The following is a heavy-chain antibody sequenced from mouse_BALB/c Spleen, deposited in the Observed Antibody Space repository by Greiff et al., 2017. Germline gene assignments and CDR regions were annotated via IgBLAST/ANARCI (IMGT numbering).Heavy chain of an antibody. CDR3: ARSGDYPYYYAMDY. CDR1: GFTFSSFG. J-gene: IGHJ4*01. Sequence: EVMLVESGGGLVQPGGSRKLSCAASGFTFSSFGMHWVRQAPEKGLEWVAYISSGSSTIYYADTVKGRFTISRDNPKNTLFLQMTSLRSEDTAMYYCARSGDYPYYYAMDYWGQGTSVTVSS. D-gene: IGHD2-4*01. V-gene: IGHV5-17*02. CDR2: ISSGSSTI.